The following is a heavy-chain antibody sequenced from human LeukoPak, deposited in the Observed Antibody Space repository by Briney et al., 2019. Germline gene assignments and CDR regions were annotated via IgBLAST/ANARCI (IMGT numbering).Heavy chain of an antibody. J-gene: IGHJ4*02. Sequence: SETLSLTCAVYGGSFSGYYWSWIRQPPGKGLEWIGEINHSGSTNYNPSLKSRVTISVDTSKNQFSLKLSSVTAADTAVYYCARQGSSGWVFDYWGQGTLVTVS. CDR1: GGSFSGYY. V-gene: IGHV4-34*01. D-gene: IGHD6-19*01. CDR2: INHSGST. CDR3: ARQGSSGWVFDY.